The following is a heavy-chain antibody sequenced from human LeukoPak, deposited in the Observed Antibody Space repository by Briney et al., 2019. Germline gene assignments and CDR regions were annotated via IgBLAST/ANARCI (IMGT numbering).Heavy chain of an antibody. V-gene: IGHV3-53*01. CDR2: IYSGGST. CDR1: GFPVSSNY. Sequence: GSLRLSFAASGFPVSSNYMSWGRQAPGKGLEWGSVIYSGGSTYYAYSVKGRVTISRDNSKNTLYLQMNSLRAEDTAVYYCARGVVHSGSYSNFDYWGQGTLVTVSS. CDR3: ARGVVHSGSYSNFDY. J-gene: IGHJ4*02. D-gene: IGHD1-26*01.